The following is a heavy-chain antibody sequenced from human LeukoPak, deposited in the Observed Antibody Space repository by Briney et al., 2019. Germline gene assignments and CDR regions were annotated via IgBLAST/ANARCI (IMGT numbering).Heavy chain of an antibody. V-gene: IGHV1-69*13. J-gene: IGHJ6*03. D-gene: IGHD3-3*01. Sequence: SVKVSCKASGGTFSSYAISWVRQAPGQGLEWMGGIIPIFGTANYAQKFQGRVTITADESTNTAYMELSSLRSEDTAVYYCARVSYDFWSGYAFNYYYYYMDVWGKGTTVTVSS. CDR1: GGTFSSYA. CDR3: ARVSYDFWSGYAFNYYYYYMDV. CDR2: IIPIFGTA.